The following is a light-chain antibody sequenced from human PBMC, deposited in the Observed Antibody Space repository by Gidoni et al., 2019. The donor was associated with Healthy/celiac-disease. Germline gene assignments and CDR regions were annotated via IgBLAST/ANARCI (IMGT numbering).Light chain of an antibody. V-gene: IGLV2-14*01. CDR1: SSDVGGYNY. CDR3: SSYTSSIYWV. J-gene: IGLJ3*02. CDR2: DVS. Sequence: QSALTHPASVSGSPGQSITISCTGNSSDVGGYNYVSWYQQHPGKAPKLMIYDVSNRPSGVSNRFSGSKSGKTASLTISGRQAEDEAEYYCSSYTSSIYWVFGGGTKLTVL.